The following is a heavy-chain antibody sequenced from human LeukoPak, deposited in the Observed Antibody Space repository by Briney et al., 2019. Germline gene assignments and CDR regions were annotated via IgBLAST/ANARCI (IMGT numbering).Heavy chain of an antibody. Sequence: GGSLRLSCAASEFTFSNYAMSWVRQAPGKGLEWVSAISASSGTTYYADSVKGRFTISRDNSKNTLYLQMNSLRPEDTAVYYCARELISTTWRGNRSYFDLWGRGTLVTVSS. D-gene: IGHD1-1*01. CDR3: ARELISTTWRGNRSYFDL. V-gene: IGHV3-23*01. CDR2: ISASSGTT. CDR1: EFTFSNYA. J-gene: IGHJ2*01.